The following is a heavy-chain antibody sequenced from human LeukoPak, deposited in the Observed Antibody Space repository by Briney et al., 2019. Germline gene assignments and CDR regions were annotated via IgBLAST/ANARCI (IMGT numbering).Heavy chain of an antibody. Sequence: PGSSLRLSCAASGFTFSSYGMHWVRQAPGKGLEWVAVISYDGSNKYYADSVKGRFTISRDNSKNTLYLQMNSLRAEDTAVYYCAKGRLRGVVITELDYWGQGTLVTVSS. V-gene: IGHV3-30*18. J-gene: IGHJ4*02. CDR3: AKGRLRGVVITELDY. CDR2: ISYDGSNK. D-gene: IGHD3-22*01. CDR1: GFTFSSYG.